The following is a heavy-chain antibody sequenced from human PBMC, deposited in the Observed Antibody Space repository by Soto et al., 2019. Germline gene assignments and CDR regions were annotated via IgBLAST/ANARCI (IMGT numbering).Heavy chain of an antibody. CDR1: DGSISSGECY. D-gene: IGHD3-16*02. V-gene: IGHV4-30-4*01. J-gene: IGHJ2*01. CDR2: IYYSGST. Sequence: VQLQESGPGLVKPSQTLSVTCTVPDGSISSGECYWSWIRKPPGKGLEWIGYIYYSGSTNYNPSLSSRVSISVDTSKNQFSLNLSSVTAADTAVYYCPRIVESGYTIDFDLWGRGTLVTVSS. CDR3: PRIVESGYTIDFDL.